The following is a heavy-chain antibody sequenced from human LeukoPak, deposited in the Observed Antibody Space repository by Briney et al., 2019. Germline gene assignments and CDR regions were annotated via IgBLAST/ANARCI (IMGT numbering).Heavy chain of an antibody. CDR1: GYTFTSYD. J-gene: IGHJ6*03. D-gene: IGHD6-19*01. CDR2: MNPNSGNT. V-gene: IGHV1-8*01. CDR3: ARGEYQWLTQNYYYYYMDV. Sequence: ASVKVSCKASGYTFTSYDINWVRQATGQGLEWMGWMNPNSGNTGYAQKFQGRVTMTRNTSISAAYMELSSLRSEDTAVYYCARGEYQWLTQNYYYYYMDVWGKGTTVTVSS.